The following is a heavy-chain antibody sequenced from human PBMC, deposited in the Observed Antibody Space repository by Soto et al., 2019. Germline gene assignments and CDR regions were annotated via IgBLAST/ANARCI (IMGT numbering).Heavy chain of an antibody. D-gene: IGHD3-10*01. J-gene: IGHJ4*02. CDR1: GFTFSSYA. V-gene: IGHV3-23*01. CDR2: ISGGGETT. Sequence: EVQLLESGGGLVQPGGSLRLSCAASGFTFSSYAMWWVRQAPGKGLECVSAISGGGETTYYADSVKGRFTISRDNSKNTLYLQMNSLRAEDTAVYYCAFNSGSGSYYFDYWGQGPRVTVSS. CDR3: AFNSGSGSYYFDY.